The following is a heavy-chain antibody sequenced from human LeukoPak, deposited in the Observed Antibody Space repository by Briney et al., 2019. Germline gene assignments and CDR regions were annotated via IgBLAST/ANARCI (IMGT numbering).Heavy chain of an antibody. J-gene: IGHJ3*02. V-gene: IGHV4-39*07. CDR1: GGSISSSSYY. D-gene: IGHD5-24*01. Sequence: SETLSLTCTVSGGSISSSSYYWGWIRQPPGKGLEWIGSIYYSGSTYYNPSLKSRVTISVDTSKNQFSLKLSSVTAADTAVYYCARDPLLLATLLNDAFDIWGQGTMVTVSS. CDR3: ARDPLLLATLLNDAFDI. CDR2: IYYSGST.